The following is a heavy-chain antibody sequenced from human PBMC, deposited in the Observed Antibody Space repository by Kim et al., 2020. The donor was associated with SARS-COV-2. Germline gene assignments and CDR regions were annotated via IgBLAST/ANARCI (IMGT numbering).Heavy chain of an antibody. CDR1: GFTFSSYG. D-gene: IGHD3-10*01. CDR2: ISYDGSNK. CDR3: ARGEGLLWFGELFDY. J-gene: IGHJ4*02. V-gene: IGHV3-33*05. Sequence: GGSLRLSCAASGFTFSSYGMHWVRQAPGKGLEWVAVISYDGSNKYYADSVKGRFTISRDNSKNTLYLQMNSLRAEDTAVYYCARGEGLLWFGELFDYWGQGTLVTVSS.